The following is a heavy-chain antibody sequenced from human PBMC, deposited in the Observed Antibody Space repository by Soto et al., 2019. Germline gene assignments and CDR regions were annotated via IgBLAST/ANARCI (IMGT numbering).Heavy chain of an antibody. Sequence: GASVKVSCKASGYTFTSYGISWVRQAPGQGLEWMGWISAYNGNTNYAQKLQGRVTMTTDTSTSTAYMELRSLRSDDTAVHYCASPLGYSYGPWEAFDIWGQGTMVTVSS. CDR3: ASPLGYSYGPWEAFDI. CDR2: ISAYNGNT. CDR1: GYTFTSYG. V-gene: IGHV1-18*01. D-gene: IGHD5-18*01. J-gene: IGHJ3*02.